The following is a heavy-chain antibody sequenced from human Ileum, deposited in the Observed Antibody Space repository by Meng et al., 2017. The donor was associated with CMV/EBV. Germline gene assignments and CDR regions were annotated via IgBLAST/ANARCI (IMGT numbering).Heavy chain of an antibody. J-gene: IGHJ4*02. CDR3: AKGGVYSSTWGDY. CDR1: GFTFSSYG. D-gene: IGHD6-13*01. V-gene: IGHV3-23*01. CDR2: MSGSGGST. Sequence: GESLKISCAASGFTFSSYGMTWVRQAPGKGLEWVSGMSGSGGSTYYADSVKGRFTISRDNSKNTLYLQMNSLRAEDTAVYYCAKGGVYSSTWGDYWGQGTLVTVSS.